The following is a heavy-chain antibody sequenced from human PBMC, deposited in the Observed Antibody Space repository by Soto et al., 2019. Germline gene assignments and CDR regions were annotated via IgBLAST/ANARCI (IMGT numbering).Heavy chain of an antibody. J-gene: IGHJ4*02. Sequence: GGSLRLSCAASGFTFSSYGMHWVRQAPGKGLEWVAVIWYDGSNKYYADSVKGRFTISRDNSKNTLYLKMNSMRAEDTAVFYCARPTMVRGVSAYYFDYWGQGTLVTVSS. V-gene: IGHV3-33*01. CDR2: IWYDGSNK. D-gene: IGHD3-10*01. CDR3: ARPTMVRGVSAYYFDY. CDR1: GFTFSSYG.